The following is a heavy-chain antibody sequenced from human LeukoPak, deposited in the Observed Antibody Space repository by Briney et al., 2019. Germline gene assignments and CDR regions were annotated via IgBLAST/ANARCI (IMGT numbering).Heavy chain of an antibody. Sequence: ASVKVSCKASGYTFTSYYMHWVRQAPGQGLEWMGRTNPNNGGTNYAQKFQGRVTMTRDTSISTAYMELSRLRSDDTAMYYCAREYCSSTSCNYYFDYWGQGTLVTVSS. V-gene: IGHV1-2*06. J-gene: IGHJ4*02. D-gene: IGHD2-2*01. CDR2: TNPNNGGT. CDR1: GYTFTSYY. CDR3: AREYCSSTSCNYYFDY.